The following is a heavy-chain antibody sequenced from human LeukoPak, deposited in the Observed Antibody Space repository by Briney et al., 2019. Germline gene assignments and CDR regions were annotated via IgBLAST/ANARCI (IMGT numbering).Heavy chain of an antibody. D-gene: IGHD2-15*01. CDR1: GFTVSNNY. J-gene: IGHJ1*01. CDR2: IYNDGRT. Sequence: GGSLRLSCAASGFTVSNNYMSWVRQAPGKGLEWVSLIYNDGRTHYPDSVKGRFTISRDTSKSTLYLQMNSLRADDTALYYCARESWGHCSHDSCPFQHWGQGTLVTVSS. V-gene: IGHV3-66*01. CDR3: ARESWGHCSHDSCPFQH.